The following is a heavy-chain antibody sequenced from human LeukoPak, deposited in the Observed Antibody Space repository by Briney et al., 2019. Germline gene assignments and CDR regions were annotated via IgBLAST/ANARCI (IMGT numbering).Heavy chain of an antibody. Sequence: GWSLRLSCAASGFTFNSYSMNWVRQAPGKGLEWVSSISSSSSYIYYADSVKGRFTISRDNAKNSLYLQMNSLRAEDTAVYYCARESDVVVPAAMKYYYYMDVWGKGTTVTVSS. J-gene: IGHJ6*03. D-gene: IGHD2-2*01. CDR1: GFTFNSYS. V-gene: IGHV3-21*01. CDR3: ARESDVVVPAAMKYYYYMDV. CDR2: ISSSSSYI.